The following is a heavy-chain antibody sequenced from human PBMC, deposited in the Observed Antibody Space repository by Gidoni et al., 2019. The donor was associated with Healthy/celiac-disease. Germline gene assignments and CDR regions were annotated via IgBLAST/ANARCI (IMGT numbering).Heavy chain of an antibody. CDR1: GFPFRSYW. J-gene: IGHJ6*02. CDR2: IKQDGSEK. Sequence: EVQLVASGGGLVQPGGSLRLSCSASGFPFRSYWMSWVRQAPGKGLEWVANIKQDGSEKYYVDSGKGRFTISRDNAKNSLYLQMNSLRAEDTAVYYCARSGYYPYYYGMDVWGQGTTVTVSS. D-gene: IGHD3-22*01. CDR3: ARSGYYPYYYGMDV. V-gene: IGHV3-7*01.